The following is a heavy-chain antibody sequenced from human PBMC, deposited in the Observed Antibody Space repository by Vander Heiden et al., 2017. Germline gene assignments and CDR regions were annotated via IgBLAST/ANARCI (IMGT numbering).Heavy chain of an antibody. CDR2: IYYSGST. Sequence: QLQLQESGPGLVKPSETLSLTCTVSGDSINTGSYYWGWIRQPPGKGLEWIGSIYYSGSTYYNPSLKSRVTISGDTSKNQFSLKLSSVTAADTAVYYCARSETYYDSSGHNYRFDWFAPWGQGTLVTVSS. CDR1: GDSINTGSYY. J-gene: IGHJ5*02. V-gene: IGHV4-39*01. CDR3: ARSETYYDSSGHNYRFDWFAP. D-gene: IGHD3-22*01.